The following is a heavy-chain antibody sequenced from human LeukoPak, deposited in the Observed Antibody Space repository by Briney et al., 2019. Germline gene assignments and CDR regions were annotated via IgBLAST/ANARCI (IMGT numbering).Heavy chain of an antibody. Sequence: GGSLRLSCAASGFTFSSYGMHWVRQAPGKGLEWVAFIRYDGSNKYYADSVKGRFTISRDNSKNTPYLQMNSLRAEDTAVYYCARDFHPVLVIVATNIDYWGQGTLVTVSS. CDR2: IRYDGSNK. D-gene: IGHD2-15*01. J-gene: IGHJ4*02. CDR3: ARDFHPVLVIVATNIDY. CDR1: GFTFSSYG. V-gene: IGHV3-30*02.